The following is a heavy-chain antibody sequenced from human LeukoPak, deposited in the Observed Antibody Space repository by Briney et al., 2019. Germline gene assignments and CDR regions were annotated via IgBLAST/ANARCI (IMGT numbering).Heavy chain of an antibody. D-gene: IGHD7-27*01. J-gene: IGHJ4*02. Sequence: PGGSLRLSCAASGFTFSSYSMNWVRQAPGKGLEWVSSISSSSSYIYYADSVKGRFTISRGNAKNSLYLQMNSLRAEDTAVYYCARDKGNWEHYWGQGTLVTVSS. CDR3: ARDKGNWEHY. CDR1: GFTFSSYS. CDR2: ISSSSSYI. V-gene: IGHV3-21*01.